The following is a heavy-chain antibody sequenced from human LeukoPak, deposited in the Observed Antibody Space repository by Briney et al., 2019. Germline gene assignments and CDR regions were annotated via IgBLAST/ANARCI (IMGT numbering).Heavy chain of an antibody. V-gene: IGHV3-7*01. CDR1: GGSFSGYY. Sequence: ETLSLTCAVYGGSFSGYYWSWVRQAPGKGLEWVANIKQDGSEKYYVDSVKGRFTISRDNAKNTLYLQMNGLRAGDTAVYYCARGGVLAADYWGQGTLVTVSS. J-gene: IGHJ4*02. CDR2: IKQDGSEK. CDR3: ARGGVLAADY. D-gene: IGHD2-15*01.